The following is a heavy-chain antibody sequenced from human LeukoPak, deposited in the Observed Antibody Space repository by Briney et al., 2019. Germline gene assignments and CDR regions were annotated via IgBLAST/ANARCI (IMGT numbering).Heavy chain of an antibody. CDR1: GFTFSDYY. Sequence: GGSLRPYCAASGFTFSDYYMSWIRQAPGKGLEWVSYISSSGSNIYYADSVKGRFTISRDNAKNSLYLQMNSLRAEDTAVYYCAREVYYYDSSGYYYFDYWGQGTLVTVSS. D-gene: IGHD3-22*01. J-gene: IGHJ4*02. CDR2: ISSSGSNI. CDR3: AREVYYYDSSGYYYFDY. V-gene: IGHV3-11*04.